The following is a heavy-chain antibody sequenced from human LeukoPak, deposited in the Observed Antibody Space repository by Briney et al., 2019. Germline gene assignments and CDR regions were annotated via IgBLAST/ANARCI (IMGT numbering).Heavy chain of an antibody. V-gene: IGHV5-51*01. D-gene: IGHD4-17*01. CDR2: IYPGSSET. J-gene: IGHJ4*02. CDR1: GYIFSNYW. CDR3: ARALRTGQGDYVPVL. Sequence: GESLKISCKASGYIFSNYWIGWERQMPGKGLEWMTIIYPGSSETRYSPSFQGQVTVSADKSIGTAYLQWSSLKASDTAMYYCARALRTGQGDYVPVLWGQGTQVTVSS.